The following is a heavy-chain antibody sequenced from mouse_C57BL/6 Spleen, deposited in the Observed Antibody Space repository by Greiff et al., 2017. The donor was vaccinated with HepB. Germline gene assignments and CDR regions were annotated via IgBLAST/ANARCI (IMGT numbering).Heavy chain of an antibody. CDR3: ARRSDGAYYFDY. CDR2: IYPGDGDT. CDR1: GYAFSSYW. V-gene: IGHV1-80*01. Sequence: VQVVESGAELVKPGASVKISCKASGYAFSSYWMNWVKQRPGKGLEWIGQIYPGDGDTNYNGKFKGKATLTADKSSSTAYMQLSSLTSEDSAVYFCARRSDGAYYFDYWGQGTTLTVSS. J-gene: IGHJ2*01.